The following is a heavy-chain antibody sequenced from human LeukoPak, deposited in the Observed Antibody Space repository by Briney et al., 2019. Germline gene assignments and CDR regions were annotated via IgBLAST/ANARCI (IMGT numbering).Heavy chain of an antibody. J-gene: IGHJ4*02. D-gene: IGHD3-10*01. CDR1: GFTFSTYA. Sequence: PGGSLRLSCATSGFTFSTYAFSWVRQAPGKGLEWVADISNSGRIHYADSVKGRFTISRDNSKSTLYIQMNSLRAEDTAVYYCARAKPKNMVRGLIMRRESRYYFDYWGQGTLVTVSS. CDR2: ISNSGRI. V-gene: IGHV3-23*01. CDR3: ARAKPKNMVRGLIMRRESRYYFDY.